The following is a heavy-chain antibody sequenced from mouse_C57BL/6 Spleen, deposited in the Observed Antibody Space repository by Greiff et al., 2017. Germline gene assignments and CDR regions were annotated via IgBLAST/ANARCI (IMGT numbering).Heavy chain of an antibody. D-gene: IGHD1-1*01. J-gene: IGHJ3*01. V-gene: IGHV5-4*03. CDR2: ISDGGTYT. CDR3: AYGSSWFAY. CDR1: GFTFSSYA. Sequence: EVKLVESGGGLVKPGGSLKLSCAASGFTFSSYAMSWVRQTPEKRLEWVATISDGGTYTYYPDNVKGRFTISRDNAKNNLYLQMSHLKSEDAAMYYCAYGSSWFAYWGQGTLVTVSA.